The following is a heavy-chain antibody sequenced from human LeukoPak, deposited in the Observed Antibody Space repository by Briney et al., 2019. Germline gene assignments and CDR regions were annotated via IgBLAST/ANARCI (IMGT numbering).Heavy chain of an antibody. Sequence: SETLSLTCTVSGDSLSNYYWSWIRQPPGEGLEWIGYIYHSGSTYYNPSLKSRVTISVDTSKNQFSLKLSSVTAADTAVYYCAREVNSSGYYSAFDIWGQGTMVTVSS. CDR3: AREVNSSGYYSAFDI. J-gene: IGHJ3*02. V-gene: IGHV4-59*12. CDR1: GDSLSNYY. D-gene: IGHD3-22*01. CDR2: IYHSGST.